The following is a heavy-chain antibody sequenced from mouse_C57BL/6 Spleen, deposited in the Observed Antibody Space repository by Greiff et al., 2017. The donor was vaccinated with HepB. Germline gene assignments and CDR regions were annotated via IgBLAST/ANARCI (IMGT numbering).Heavy chain of an antibody. CDR2: IRNKANNHAT. V-gene: IGHV6-6*01. D-gene: IGHD2-1*01. CDR1: GFTFSDAW. J-gene: IGHJ2*01. Sequence: EVKLMESGGGLVQPGGSLKLSCAASGFTFSDAWMDWVRQSPEKGLEWVAEIRNKANNHATYYAESVKGRFTISSDDSNRIVYMQMNSLRAEDTGIYYCTRIYYGNYEVYFDYWGQGTTLTVSS. CDR3: TRIYYGNYEVYFDY.